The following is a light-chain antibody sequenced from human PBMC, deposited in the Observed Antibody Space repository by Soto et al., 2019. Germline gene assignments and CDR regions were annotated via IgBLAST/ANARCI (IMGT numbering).Light chain of an antibody. V-gene: IGKV1-39*01. J-gene: IGKJ1*01. CDR2: AAS. Sequence: DVQMTQSPSSLSASVGDRVTITCRASQSISSYLNWYQQKPGKAPKLLIYAASSLQSGVPSRFSGSGSATDFNLTISSLQPEDFATYYCQQSYSTPPWTFGQGTKVEIK. CDR3: QQSYSTPPWT. CDR1: QSISSY.